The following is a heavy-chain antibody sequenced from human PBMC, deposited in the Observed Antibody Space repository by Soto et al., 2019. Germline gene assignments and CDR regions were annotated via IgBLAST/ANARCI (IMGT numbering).Heavy chain of an antibody. D-gene: IGHD6-6*01. V-gene: IGHV3-21*01. Sequence: PGGSLRLSCAASGFTFSSYSMNWVRQAPGKGLEWVSSISSSSSYIYYADSVKGRFTISRDNAKNSLYLQMNSLRAEDTAVYYCARETGQLVMNWFDPWGQGTLVTVSS. CDR1: GFTFSSYS. J-gene: IGHJ5*02. CDR3: ARETGQLVMNWFDP. CDR2: ISSSSSYI.